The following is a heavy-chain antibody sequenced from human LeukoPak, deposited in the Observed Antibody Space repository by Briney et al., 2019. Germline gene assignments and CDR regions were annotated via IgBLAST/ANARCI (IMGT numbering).Heavy chain of an antibody. D-gene: IGHD3-10*01. CDR1: GFSFRSYD. V-gene: IGHV3-21*01. J-gene: IGHJ4*02. CDR3: ARLRFGKIGSYYFEY. Sequence: GGSLRLSCAASGFSFRSYDMNWVRQAPGKGLEWVSSIRPISTYIFYADSLKGRFTISRDNAKNSVYLEMNSLRAEDTAVYYCARLRFGKIGSYYFEYWGQGTMVIVSS. CDR2: IRPISTYI.